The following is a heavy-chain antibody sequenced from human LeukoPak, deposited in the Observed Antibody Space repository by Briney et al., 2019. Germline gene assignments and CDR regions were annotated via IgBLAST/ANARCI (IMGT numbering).Heavy chain of an antibody. Sequence: SETLSLTCTVSSGSISNYYWSWIRQPPGKGLEWIGSIYYSKNTYYNPSLKSRVTISADTSKNQFSLTLGSVSATDTAVYYCVSPRGFSYGYFDYWGQGTLVTVSS. CDR2: IYYSKNT. J-gene: IGHJ4*02. V-gene: IGHV4-59*05. CDR3: VSPRGFSYGYFDY. CDR1: SGSISNYY. D-gene: IGHD5-18*01.